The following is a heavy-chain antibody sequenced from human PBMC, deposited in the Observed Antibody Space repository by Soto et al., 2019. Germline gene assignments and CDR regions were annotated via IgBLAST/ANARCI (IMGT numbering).Heavy chain of an antibody. V-gene: IGHV2-5*01. D-gene: IGHD3-22*01. CDR1: GFSLTTTGVG. J-gene: IGHJ4*02. Sequence: QIALQESGPTVVKPTQTLTLTCTFSGFSLTTTGVGVGWIRHAPGKALEWLAMVYWNDERRYSPSLKSRLTITQDTSKNQVVLTMTYMGPVDTATYFCAHYDSSGYFSHFDSWGQGTLVTVSS. CDR3: AHYDSSGYFSHFDS. CDR2: VYWNDER.